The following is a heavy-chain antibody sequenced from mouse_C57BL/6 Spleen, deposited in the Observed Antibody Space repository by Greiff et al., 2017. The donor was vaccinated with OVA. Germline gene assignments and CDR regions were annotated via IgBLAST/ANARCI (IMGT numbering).Heavy chain of an antibody. D-gene: IGHD1-1*01. CDR1: GYTFTSYG. Sequence: QVQLQQPGAELVMPGASVKLSCKASGYTFTSYGISWVKQRTGQGLEWIGEIYPRSGNTYYNEKFKGKATLTADKSSSTAYMELRSLTSEDSAVYFCAREGGGTYGSSYGYWGQGTTLTVSS. V-gene: IGHV1-81*01. J-gene: IGHJ2*01. CDR3: AREGGGTYGSSYGY. CDR2: IYPRSGNT.